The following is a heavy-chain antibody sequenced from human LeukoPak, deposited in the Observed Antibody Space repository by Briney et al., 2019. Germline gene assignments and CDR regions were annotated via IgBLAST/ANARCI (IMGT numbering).Heavy chain of an antibody. CDR3: AREGGLQLGAFDI. CDR1: GGPINSYY. J-gene: IGHJ3*02. Sequence: PSETLSLTCTVSGGPINSYYWRWLRQPPAKGLEGMGYIYYSGSTNYHPSLKSLVAISVDTSKNQFSLKLSSVTAADSAVYYCAREGGLQLGAFDIWGQGTMVTVSS. D-gene: IGHD5-24*01. CDR2: IYYSGST. V-gene: IGHV4-59*13.